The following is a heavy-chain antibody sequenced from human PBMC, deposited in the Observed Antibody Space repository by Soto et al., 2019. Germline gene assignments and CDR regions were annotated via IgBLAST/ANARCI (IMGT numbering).Heavy chain of an antibody. J-gene: IGHJ4*02. CDR2: INNDGTST. Sequence: EVQLVESGGGLVQPGGSLRFSCAASGFTFSSQWLHWVRQAPGKGLVWISRINNDGTSTNYADSVKGRFTVSRDNAKKTMSLQMNSLRAEDTAVYYCASWRGGYTYGLDHWGQGTPVTVSS. D-gene: IGHD5-18*01. CDR3: ASWRGGYTYGLDH. V-gene: IGHV3-74*01. CDR1: GFTFSSQW.